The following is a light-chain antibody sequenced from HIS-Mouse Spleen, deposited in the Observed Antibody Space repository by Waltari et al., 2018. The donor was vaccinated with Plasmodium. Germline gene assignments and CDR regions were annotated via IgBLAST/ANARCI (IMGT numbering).Light chain of an antibody. V-gene: IGLV3-27*01. CDR3: YSAADNNRV. J-gene: IGLJ3*02. CDR2: KDS. Sequence: SYELTQPSSVSVSPGQTARITCSGDVLAKKKYARWFLRKPGQAPVRVIYKDSERPSGIPERFSGSSSGTTVTLTISGAQVEDEADYYCYSAADNNRVFGGGTKLTVL. CDR1: VLAKKKY.